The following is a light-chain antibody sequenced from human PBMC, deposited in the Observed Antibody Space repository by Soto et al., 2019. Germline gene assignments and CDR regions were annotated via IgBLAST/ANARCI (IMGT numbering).Light chain of an antibody. CDR3: QQASSLSIT. Sequence: DIQMTQSPSSVSSCVGDIFIISCRASQDISSRLAWYQQRPGKAPKLLIYGASSLQSGVPSRFSGSGSGTDFTLSIGGLQPEDFGTYYCQQASSLSITSGHGTRLEIK. CDR2: GAS. CDR1: QDISSR. V-gene: IGKV1-12*01. J-gene: IGKJ5*01.